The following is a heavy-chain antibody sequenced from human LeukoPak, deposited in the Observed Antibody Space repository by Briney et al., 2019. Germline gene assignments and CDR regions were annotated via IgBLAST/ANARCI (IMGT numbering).Heavy chain of an antibody. Sequence: ASVKVSCKASGYTFTSYDMNWVRQATGQGLEWMGWMNPNSGNTGYAQTFQGRVTITRNTSISTAYMELSSLRSEDTAVYYCARTEKRGYSLDVWGKGTTVTVSS. D-gene: IGHD5-12*01. CDR2: MNPNSGNT. V-gene: IGHV1-8*03. CDR3: ARTEKRGYSLDV. CDR1: GYTFTSYD. J-gene: IGHJ6*04.